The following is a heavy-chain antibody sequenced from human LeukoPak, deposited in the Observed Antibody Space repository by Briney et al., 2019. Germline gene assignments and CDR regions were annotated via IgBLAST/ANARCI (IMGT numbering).Heavy chain of an antibody. V-gene: IGHV4-39*07. D-gene: IGHD2-15*01. Sequence: SETLSLTCTVSGDSIRSSSYHWGWIRQPPGKGLEWIGSIYHSGSTYYNPSLKSRVTISVDTSKNQFSLKLSSVTAADTAVYYCARERDIVVVVAATGWFDPWGQGTLVTVSS. J-gene: IGHJ5*02. CDR3: ARERDIVVVVAATGWFDP. CDR2: IYHSGST. CDR1: GDSIRSSSYH.